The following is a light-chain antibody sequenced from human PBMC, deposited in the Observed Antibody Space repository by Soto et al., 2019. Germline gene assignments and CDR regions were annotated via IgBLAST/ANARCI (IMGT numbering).Light chain of an antibody. V-gene: IGKV1-39*01. CDR1: QSISSY. CDR2: AAS. J-gene: IGKJ5*01. CDR3: QQSYSTPPT. Sequence: DIHITHSPSSLSASVGDRVTITCRASQSISSYLNWDQQKPGKAPKLLIYAASSLQSGVPSRFSGSGSGTDFTLTISSLQPEDFATYYCQQSYSTPPTFGQGTRLEI.